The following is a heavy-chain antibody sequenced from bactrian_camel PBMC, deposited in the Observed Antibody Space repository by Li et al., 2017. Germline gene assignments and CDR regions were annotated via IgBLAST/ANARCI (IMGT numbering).Heavy chain of an antibody. D-gene: IGHD3*01. Sequence: HVQLVESGGGSVQAGGSLKLSCVASGDINKRRCGMGWHRRAPGKEREAVAVIDSEGRSTYADSVKGRFTIPKDNAKKTLYLRMDSLKPEDSSMYFCAADPPREPQGCREVQASNVYSYWGQGTQVTVS. V-gene: IGHV3S53*01. J-gene: IGHJ4*01. CDR3: AADPPREPQGCREVQASNVYSY. CDR1: GDINKRRCG. CDR2: IDSEGRS.